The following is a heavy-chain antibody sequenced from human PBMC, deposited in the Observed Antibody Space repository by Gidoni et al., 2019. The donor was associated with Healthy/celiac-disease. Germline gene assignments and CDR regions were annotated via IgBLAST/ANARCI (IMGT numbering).Heavy chain of an antibody. CDR2: ISCSGGST. CDR3: AKEPDAFDI. Sequence: EVQRLESGGGLVQPGGSLRLSCAASGFTFSSYAMSWVRQAPGKGLEWVSAISCSGGSTYYADSVTVRFTISRDNSKNTLYLQMTSLRAEATAVYYCAKEPDAFDIWGHGPMVTVSS. CDR1: GFTFSSYA. J-gene: IGHJ3*02. V-gene: IGHV3-23*01.